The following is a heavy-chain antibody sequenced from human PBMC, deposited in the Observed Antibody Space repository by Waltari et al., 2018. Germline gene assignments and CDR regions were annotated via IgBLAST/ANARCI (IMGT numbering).Heavy chain of an antibody. V-gene: IGHV3-30-3*01. CDR2: VSYDGGTK. D-gene: IGHD1-26*01. CDR1: DFTFTRYA. Sequence: QVQLVASGGGMVQPGRSLRLSCAASDFTFTRYAMHWVRQAPGKGLEWVAVVSYDGGTKRYADSVDGRFPISRDNYRNILSLQMNSLTAEDTAFYYCARDPGGRYEAYFDYWGQGALVTVSS. J-gene: IGHJ4*02. CDR3: ARDPGGRYEAYFDY.